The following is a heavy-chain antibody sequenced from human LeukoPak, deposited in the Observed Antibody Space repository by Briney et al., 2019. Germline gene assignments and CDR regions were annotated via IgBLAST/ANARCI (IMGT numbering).Heavy chain of an antibody. V-gene: IGHV3-30*04. CDR3: ARAYSSGNYYYYYMDV. CDR2: ISYDGSNK. J-gene: IGHJ6*03. Sequence: GGSLRLSCAASGFTFSNYAMHWVRQAPGKGLEWVAVISYDGSNKYYADSVKGRLTISRDNSKNTMYLQMNSLRAEDTAVYYCARAYSSGNYYYYYMDVWGKGTTVTVSS. CDR1: GFTFSNYA. D-gene: IGHD6-19*01.